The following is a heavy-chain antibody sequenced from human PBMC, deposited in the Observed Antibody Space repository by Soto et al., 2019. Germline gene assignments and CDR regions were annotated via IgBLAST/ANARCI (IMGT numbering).Heavy chain of an antibody. CDR1: GYSISSGYY. D-gene: IGHD3-10*01. CDR2: IYHSGST. CDR3: ARLHYGSGVNWFDP. Sequence: SETLSLTCAVSGYSISSGYYWGWIRQPPGKGLEWIGSIYHSGSTYYNPSLKSRVTLSVDTSKNQFSLKLSSVTAADTAVYYCARLHYGSGVNWFDPWGQGTLVTVSS. J-gene: IGHJ5*02. V-gene: IGHV4-38-2*01.